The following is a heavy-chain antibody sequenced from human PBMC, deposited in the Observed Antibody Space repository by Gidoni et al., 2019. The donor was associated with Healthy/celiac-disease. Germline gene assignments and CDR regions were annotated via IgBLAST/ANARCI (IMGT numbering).Heavy chain of an antibody. CDR1: GYSLSSGYY. J-gene: IGHJ4*02. CDR2: IYHSGST. D-gene: IGHD3-22*01. CDR3: ARSSIPRDSSGYPFDY. Sequence: QVQLQESGPGLVKPSETLSLPCTVSGYSLSSGYYWGWIRQPPGKGLEWIGSIYHSGSTYYNPSLKSRVTISVDTSKNQFSLKLSSVTAADTAVYYCARSSIPRDSSGYPFDYWGQGTLVTVSS. V-gene: IGHV4-38-2*02.